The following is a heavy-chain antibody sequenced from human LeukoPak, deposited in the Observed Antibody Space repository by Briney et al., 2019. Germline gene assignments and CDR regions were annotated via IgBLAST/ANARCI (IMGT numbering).Heavy chain of an antibody. Sequence: ASVKVSCKASGYTFTGYYMHWVRQAPGQGLEWMGWINPNSGGTNYAQKFQGRVTMTRDTSISTAYMELSRLRSDDTAVYYCARERSPAATQSYFDYWGQGTLVTVSS. CDR3: ARERSPAATQSYFDY. D-gene: IGHD2-15*01. CDR2: INPNSGGT. J-gene: IGHJ4*02. V-gene: IGHV1-2*02. CDR1: GYTFTGYY.